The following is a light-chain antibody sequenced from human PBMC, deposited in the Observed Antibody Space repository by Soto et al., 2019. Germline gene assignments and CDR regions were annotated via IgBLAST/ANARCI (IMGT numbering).Light chain of an antibody. Sequence: EIVLTQSPATLSLSPGERATLSCRASQSVGSYLAWYQQKPGQAPRLLIYDASTRATGIPARFSGSGSGTDFSLPISSLEPEDFAVYFCQQRTNWPPVTFGGGTKVEIK. CDR3: QQRTNWPPVT. CDR2: DAS. CDR1: QSVGSY. J-gene: IGKJ4*01. V-gene: IGKV3-11*01.